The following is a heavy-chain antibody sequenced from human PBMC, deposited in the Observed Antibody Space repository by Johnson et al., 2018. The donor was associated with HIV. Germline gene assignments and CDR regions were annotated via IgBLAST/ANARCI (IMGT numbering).Heavy chain of an antibody. J-gene: IGHJ3*02. V-gene: IGHV3-30*02. CDR1: GFTFSSYG. D-gene: IGHD3-22*01. CDR3: ATVVVITQDAFDI. Sequence: QVQLVESGGGVVQPGGSLRLSCAASGFTFSSYGMHWVRQAPGKGLEWVAFIRYDGSNKYYADSVKGRFTISRDNSKNTLFLQMNSLKSEDTAVYYCATVVVITQDAFDIWGQGTMVTVSS. CDR2: IRYDGSNK.